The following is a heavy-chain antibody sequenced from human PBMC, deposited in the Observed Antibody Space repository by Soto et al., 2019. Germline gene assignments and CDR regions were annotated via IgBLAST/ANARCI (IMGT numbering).Heavy chain of an antibody. J-gene: IGHJ5*02. D-gene: IGHD6-13*01. CDR3: ARHRANRAAAARVDP. CDR1: GGSISSSSYY. CDR2: IYYSGST. Sequence: PSETLSLTCPVSGGSISSSSYYWGWIRQPPGKGLEWIGSIYYSGSTYYNPSLKSRVTISVDTSKNQFSLKLSSVTAADTAVYYCARHRANRAAAARVDPWGQGTLVTVSS. V-gene: IGHV4-39*01.